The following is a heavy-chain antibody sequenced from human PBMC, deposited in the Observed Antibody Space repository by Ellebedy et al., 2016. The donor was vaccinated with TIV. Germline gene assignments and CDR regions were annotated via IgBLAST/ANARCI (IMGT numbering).Heavy chain of an antibody. CDR1: GFTFNRHA. Sequence: PGGSLRLSCVTSGFTFNRHAMQWVRQAPGKGLEWVALIWSDGTKKYYADSMKGRFTISRDNSNDAVYLQMDSLRANDTALYYCTRALHYDPTTSDFWGQGTLVIVSS. CDR3: TRALHYDPTTSDF. V-gene: IGHV3-33*01. J-gene: IGHJ4*02. CDR2: IWSDGTKK. D-gene: IGHD3-3*01.